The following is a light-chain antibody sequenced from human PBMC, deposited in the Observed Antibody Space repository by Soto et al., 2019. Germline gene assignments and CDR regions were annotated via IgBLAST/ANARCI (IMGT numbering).Light chain of an antibody. CDR1: QSVGTY. CDR2: DSS. Sequence: IVVAQSPAPLSLSPGERATLSCGASQSVGTYVAWYKQKPGLAPRLVIFDSSTRPTGIPSRFSGSGSGTDFTLTISSLQPEDFATYYCQQSYTTSITFGQGTRLEI. J-gene: IGKJ5*01. CDR3: QQSYTTSIT. V-gene: IGKV3D-20*01.